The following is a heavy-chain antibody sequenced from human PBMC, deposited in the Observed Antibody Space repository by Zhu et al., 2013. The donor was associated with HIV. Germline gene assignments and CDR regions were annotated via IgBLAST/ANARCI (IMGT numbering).Heavy chain of an antibody. Sequence: QVQLVQSGAVMKKPGASVKVSCETSGYSFTAYYIHWVRQAPGQGLEWMGWINPKSGDTSFSQRFQGRFIMTRDSSITTAYMELSRLRPGDTAVYYCARDSFLYDSRGYPDYWGQGPWSPS. CDR1: GYSFTAYY. V-gene: IGHV1-2*02. J-gene: IGHJ4*02. D-gene: IGHD3-22*01. CDR2: INPKSGDT. CDR3: ARDSFLYDSRGYPDY.